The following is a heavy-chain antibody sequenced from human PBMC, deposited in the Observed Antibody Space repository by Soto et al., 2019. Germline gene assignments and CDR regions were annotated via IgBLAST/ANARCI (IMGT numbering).Heavy chain of an antibody. CDR3: ARYGAYYDFWSGYYNDYYYGMDV. V-gene: IGHV4-59*01. J-gene: IGHJ6*02. CDR2: IYYSGST. Sequence: SETLSLSCTVSGGSISSYYWSWIRQPPGKGLEWIGYIYYSGSTNYNPSLKSRVTISVDTSKNQFSLKLSSVTAADTAVYYCARYGAYYDFWSGYYNDYYYGMDVWGQGTTVTVSS. CDR1: GGSISSYY. D-gene: IGHD3-3*01.